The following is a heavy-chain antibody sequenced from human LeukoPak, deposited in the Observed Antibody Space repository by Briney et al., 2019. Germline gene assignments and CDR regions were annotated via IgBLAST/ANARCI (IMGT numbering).Heavy chain of an antibody. Sequence: SETLSLTCTVSGGSISNYYWSWIRQPPGKGLEWIGDIYYTGSTNYNPSLKSRVTISVDTSKSQFSLKLSSVTAADTAVYYCAREAGRGVTDYWGQGTLVTVSS. J-gene: IGHJ4*02. V-gene: IGHV4-59*01. D-gene: IGHD3-10*01. CDR2: IYYTGST. CDR1: GGSISNYY. CDR3: AREAGRGVTDY.